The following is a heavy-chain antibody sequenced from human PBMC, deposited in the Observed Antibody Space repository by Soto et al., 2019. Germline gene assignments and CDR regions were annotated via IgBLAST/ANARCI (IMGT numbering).Heavy chain of an antibody. CDR2: IDPSDSYT. Sequence: PGESLKISCKGSGYSFTSYWISWVRQMPGKGLAWMGRIDPSDSYTNYSPSFQGHVTISADKSISTAYLQWSSLKASDTAMYYCARHYFDFWSGYPPMDVWGQGTTGTVS. CDR1: GYSFTSYW. J-gene: IGHJ6*02. CDR3: ARHYFDFWSGYPPMDV. V-gene: IGHV5-10-1*01. D-gene: IGHD3-3*01.